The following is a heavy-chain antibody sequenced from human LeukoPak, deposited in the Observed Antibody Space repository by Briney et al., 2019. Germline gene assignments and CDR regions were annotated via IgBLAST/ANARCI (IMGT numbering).Heavy chain of an antibody. CDR2: IYYSGST. D-gene: IGHD3-22*01. J-gene: IGHJ4*02. Sequence: SQTLSLTCTVSGGSISSGDYYWSWIRQPPGKGLEWIGSIYYSGSTYYNPSLKSRVTISVDTPKNQFSLKLSSVTAADTAVYYCARAQSSGSDFDYWGQGTLVTVSS. CDR1: GGSISSGDYY. V-gene: IGHV4-39*07. CDR3: ARAQSSGSDFDY.